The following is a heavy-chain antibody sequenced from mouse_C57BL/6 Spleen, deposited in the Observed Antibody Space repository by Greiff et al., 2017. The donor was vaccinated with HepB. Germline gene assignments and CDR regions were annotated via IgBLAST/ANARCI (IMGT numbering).Heavy chain of an antibody. J-gene: IGHJ3*01. CDR3: TTKGWVAY. CDR2: IDPENGDT. CDR1: GFNIKDDY. V-gene: IGHV14-4*01. Sequence: EVKLMESGAELVRPGASVKLSCTASGFNIKDDYMHWVKQRPEQGLEWIGWIDPENGDTEYASKFQGKATITADTSSNTAYLQLSSLTSEDTAVYYCTTKGWVAYWGQGTLVTVSA.